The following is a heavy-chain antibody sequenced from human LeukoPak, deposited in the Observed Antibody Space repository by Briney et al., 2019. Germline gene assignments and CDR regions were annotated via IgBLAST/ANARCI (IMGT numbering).Heavy chain of an antibody. J-gene: IGHJ3*02. D-gene: IGHD3-10*01. Sequence: PSETLSLTCTVSGGSISSYYWSWIRQPPGKGLEWIGYIYYSGSTNYNPSLKSRVTISVDTAKNQFSLKLSSVTAADSAVYYCASAHGSGRPLGAFDIWGQGTMVTVSS. V-gene: IGHV4-59*01. CDR2: IYYSGST. CDR3: ASAHGSGRPLGAFDI. CDR1: GGSISSYY.